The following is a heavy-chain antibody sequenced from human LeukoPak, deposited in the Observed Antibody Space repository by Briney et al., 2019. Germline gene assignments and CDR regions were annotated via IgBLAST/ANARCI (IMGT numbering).Heavy chain of an antibody. Sequence: SETLSLTCTVSGGSISSGDYYWSWIHQPPGEGLEWIGYIYYSGSTYYNPSLKSRVTISVDTSKNQFSLKLSSVTAADTAVYYCARDRGYLGYCSSTSCSPHWFDPWGQGTLVTVSS. CDR2: IYYSGST. CDR3: ARDRGYLGYCSSTSCSPHWFDP. CDR1: GGSISSGDYY. V-gene: IGHV4-30-4*08. J-gene: IGHJ5*02. D-gene: IGHD2-2*01.